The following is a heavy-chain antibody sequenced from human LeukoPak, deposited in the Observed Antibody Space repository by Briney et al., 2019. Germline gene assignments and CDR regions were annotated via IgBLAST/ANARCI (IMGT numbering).Heavy chain of an antibody. D-gene: IGHD3-22*01. J-gene: IGHJ4*02. V-gene: IGHV1-18*01. CDR2: ISAYNGNT. CDR3: ARDLNDYYDSSGYYYANGLFGY. CDR1: GYTFTSYG. Sequence: ASVKVSCKASGYTFTSYGTSWVRQAPGQGLEWMGWISAYNGNTNYAQKLQGRVTMTTDTSTSTAYMELRSLRSDDTAVYYCARDLNDYYDSSGYYYANGLFGYWGQGTLVTVSS.